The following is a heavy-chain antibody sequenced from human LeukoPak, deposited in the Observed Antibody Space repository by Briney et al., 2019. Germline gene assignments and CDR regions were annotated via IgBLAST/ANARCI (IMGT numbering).Heavy chain of an antibody. CDR1: GFTFSSYA. Sequence: PGGSLRLSCAASGFTFSSYAMSWVRQAPGKGLEWVSAISGSGGSTYYADSVKGRFTISRDNSKNTLYLQMNSLRAEDTAVYYCAKDLGRRVVVTILQHWGQGTLVTVSS. CDR3: AKDLGRRVVVTILQH. V-gene: IGHV3-23*01. CDR2: ISGSGGST. D-gene: IGHD3-22*01. J-gene: IGHJ1*01.